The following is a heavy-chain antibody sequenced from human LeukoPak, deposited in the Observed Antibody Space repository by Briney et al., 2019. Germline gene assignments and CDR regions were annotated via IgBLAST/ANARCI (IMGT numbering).Heavy chain of an antibody. CDR1: GFTFSNAW. V-gene: IGHV3-15*01. CDR2: IKSKTDGGTT. Sequence: GSLRLSCAASGFTFSNAWMSWVRQAPGKGLEWVGRIKSKTDGGTTDYAAPVKGRFTISRDDSKNTLYLQMNSLKTEDTAVYYCTTDAPRWGYSYGSGIDYWGQGTLVTVSS. J-gene: IGHJ4*02. CDR3: TTDAPRWGYSYGSGIDY. D-gene: IGHD5-18*01.